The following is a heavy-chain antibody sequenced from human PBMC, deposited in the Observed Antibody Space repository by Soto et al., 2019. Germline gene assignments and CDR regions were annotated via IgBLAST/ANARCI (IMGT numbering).Heavy chain of an antibody. J-gene: IGHJ4*02. Sequence: SGTLSLTCTVSGGSISSCGFYWTWIRQHPGKGLEWIGYNYYSGITYYNPSLKSRVTISLNTSKNQFSLKLSSVTAADTAVYFCAGRYGGNLDYWGQGTLVTVS. CDR2: NYYSGIT. D-gene: IGHD1-26*01. V-gene: IGHV4-31*03. CDR3: AGRYGGNLDY. CDR1: GGSISSCGFY.